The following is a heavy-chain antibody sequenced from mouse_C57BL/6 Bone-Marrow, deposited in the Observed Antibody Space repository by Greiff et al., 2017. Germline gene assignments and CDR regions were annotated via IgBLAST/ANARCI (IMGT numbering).Heavy chain of an antibody. D-gene: IGHD2-1*01. V-gene: IGHV1-78*01. CDR2: IYPRDGST. CDR3: ATTFYDGNYGGFMDY. J-gene: IGHJ4*01. CDR1: GYTFTDHT. Sequence: QVQLQQSDAELVKPGASVKISCKASGYTFTDHTIHWMKQRPEQGLEWIGYIYPRDGSTKYNEKFKGKATLTADKSSSTAYMQLNSLTSEDSAVYFCATTFYDGNYGGFMDYWGQGTTVTVSS.